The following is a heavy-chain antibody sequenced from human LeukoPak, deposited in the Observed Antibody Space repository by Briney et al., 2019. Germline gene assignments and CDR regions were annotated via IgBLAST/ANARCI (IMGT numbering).Heavy chain of an antibody. CDR1: GFTFSSYA. CDR2: ISGSAIGT. CDR3: AKNYDILTGYWYYGMNV. V-gene: IGHV3-23*01. D-gene: IGHD3-9*01. J-gene: IGHJ6*02. Sequence: GGSLRLSCAASGFTFSSYAMSWVRQAPGKGLEWVSAISGSAIGTYYADSVKGRFTISRDNSKNTLFLQMNSLRAEDTAVYYCAKNYDILTGYWYYGMNVWGQGATVTVSS.